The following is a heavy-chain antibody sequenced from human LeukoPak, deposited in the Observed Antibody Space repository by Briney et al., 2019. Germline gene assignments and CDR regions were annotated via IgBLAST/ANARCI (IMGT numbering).Heavy chain of an antibody. J-gene: IGHJ2*01. D-gene: IGHD6-13*01. V-gene: IGHV4-38-2*02. CDR1: GYSISTDYY. Sequence: SETLSLTCTVSGYSISTDYYWGWIRQPPGEGLEWIGSIYHSGSTYYNPSLKSRVTISVDTSKNQFSLRLSSVTAADTAVYYCARDPSSWPSGLWGRGTLVTVSS. CDR3: ARDPSSWPSGL. CDR2: IYHSGST.